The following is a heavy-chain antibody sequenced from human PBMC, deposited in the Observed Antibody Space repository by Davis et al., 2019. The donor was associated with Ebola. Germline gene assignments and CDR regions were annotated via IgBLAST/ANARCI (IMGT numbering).Heavy chain of an antibody. V-gene: IGHV3-7*01. Sequence: PGGSLRLSCAASGFTFSSYWMSWVRQAPGKGLEWVANIKQDGSEKYYVDSVKGRFTISRDNAKNSLYLQMNSLRAEDTAVYYCARERWLQLYYFDYWGQGTLVTVSS. D-gene: IGHD5-24*01. J-gene: IGHJ4*02. CDR2: IKQDGSEK. CDR3: ARERWLQLYYFDY. CDR1: GFTFSSYW.